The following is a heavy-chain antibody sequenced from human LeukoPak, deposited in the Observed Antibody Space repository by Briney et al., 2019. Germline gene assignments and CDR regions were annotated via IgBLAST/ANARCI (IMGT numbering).Heavy chain of an antibody. CDR3: ARQVEIRDYFDY. CDR1: VGSFSGYY. D-gene: IGHD1-7*01. V-gene: IGHV4-34*01. CDR2: ISHSGRT. J-gene: IGHJ4*02. Sequence: SETLSLTCAVYVGSFSGYYWTWIRQPPGKGLEWIGEISHSGRTNYNPSLKSRVSISVDTSKNQFSLKLSSVTAADTAVYYCARQVEIRDYFDYWGQGTLVTVSS.